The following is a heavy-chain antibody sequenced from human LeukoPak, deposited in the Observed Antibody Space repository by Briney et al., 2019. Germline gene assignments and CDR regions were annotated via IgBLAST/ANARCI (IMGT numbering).Heavy chain of an antibody. CDR3: AKDRRDISNSYYVGLSY. J-gene: IGHJ4*02. CDR1: GYTFTNYA. D-gene: IGHD3-22*01. V-gene: IGHV7-4-1*02. Sequence: ASVNVSCKACGYTFTNYAMNWVRQPPGQGLEWMGWINTNSWNPTYAHGSTGRFAYFLDTSAHTAYLQISSLKAEDTAVFYCAKDRRDISNSYYVGLSYWGQGTLVTVSS. CDR2: INTNSWNP.